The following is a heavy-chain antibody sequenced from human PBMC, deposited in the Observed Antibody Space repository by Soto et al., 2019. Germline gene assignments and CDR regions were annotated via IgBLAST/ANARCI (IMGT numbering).Heavy chain of an antibody. CDR2: ISAYNGNT. J-gene: IGHJ6*02. V-gene: IGHV1-18*04. CDR1: GYTFTSYG. Sequence: ASVKVSCKASGYTFTSYGISWVRQAPGQGLEWMGWISAYNGNTNYAQKLQGRVTMTTDTSTSTAYMELRSLRSDDTAMYYCAGFRYSSSYYYYGMDVWGQGTTVTVSS. CDR3: AGFRYSSSYYYYGMDV. D-gene: IGHD6-6*01.